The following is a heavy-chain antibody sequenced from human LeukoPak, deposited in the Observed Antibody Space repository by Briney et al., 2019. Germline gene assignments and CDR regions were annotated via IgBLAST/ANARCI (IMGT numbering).Heavy chain of an antibody. V-gene: IGHV3-21*01. CDR1: GVTFSGYS. Sequence: PGGSLRLSCAASGVTFSGYSMNWVRQAPGKGLEWVSAITATSLHIYYADSVKGRFTISRDNAKNSLYLQMNSLRVEDTALYYCARVRSVGGNPHAFNIWGQGTMATVSS. CDR3: ARVRSVGGNPHAFNI. CDR2: ITATSLHI. J-gene: IGHJ3*02. D-gene: IGHD4-23*01.